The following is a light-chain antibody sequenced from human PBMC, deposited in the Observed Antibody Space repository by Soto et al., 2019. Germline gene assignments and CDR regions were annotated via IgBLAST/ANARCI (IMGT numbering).Light chain of an antibody. CDR3: QSYDTSLSVLYV. Sequence: QSVLTQPPSVSGSPGQSVTISCTGTSSDFGSYNRVSWYQRPPGTGPKLMIYEVSNRPSGVPDRFSGSKSGTSASLAITGLQAEDEADYYCQSYDTSLSVLYVFGTGTKVTVL. CDR2: EVS. V-gene: IGLV2-18*02. CDR1: SSDFGSYNR. J-gene: IGLJ1*01.